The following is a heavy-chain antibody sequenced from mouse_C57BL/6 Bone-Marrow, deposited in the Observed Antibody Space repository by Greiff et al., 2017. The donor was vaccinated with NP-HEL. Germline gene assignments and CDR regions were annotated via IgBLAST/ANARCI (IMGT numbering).Heavy chain of an antibody. CDR1: GYSITSGYY. D-gene: IGHD1-1*01. CDR2: ISYDGSN. V-gene: IGHV3-6*01. Sequence: EVKLMESGPGLVKPSQSLSLTCSVTGYSITSGYYWNWIRQFPGNKLEWMGYISYDGSNNYNPSLKNRIYITRYTSKNQFFLKLNSVTTEDTATYYCASGHYGSSPWFAYWGQGTLVTVSA. CDR3: ASGHYGSSPWFAY. J-gene: IGHJ3*01.